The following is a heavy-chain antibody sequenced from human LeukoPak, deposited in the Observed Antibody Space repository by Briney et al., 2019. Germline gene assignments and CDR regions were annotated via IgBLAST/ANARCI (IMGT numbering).Heavy chain of an antibody. CDR3: ARAFDALYDSYYYYYMDV. Sequence: PSETLSLTCTVSGGSISSYYWSWIRQPPGKGLEWIGYINYSGSTNYNPSLKSRVTVSVDTSKNQFSLKLSSVTAADTAVYYCARAFDALYDSYYYYYMDVWGKGTTVTVSS. D-gene: IGHD3-9*01. V-gene: IGHV4-59*01. CDR1: GGSISSYY. CDR2: INYSGST. J-gene: IGHJ6*03.